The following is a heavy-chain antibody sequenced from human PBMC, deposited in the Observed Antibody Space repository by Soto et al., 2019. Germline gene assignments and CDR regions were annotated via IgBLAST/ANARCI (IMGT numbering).Heavy chain of an antibody. J-gene: IGHJ4*02. D-gene: IGHD4-17*01. CDR3: DRDFIPIRIYGDYYNYVYY. CDR2: INPSDGST. V-gene: IGHV1-46*03. CDR1: GYTFTSYY. Sequence: ASVKVSCKASGYTFTSYYMHWVRQAPGQGLEWMGIINPSDGSTSYAQKLQGRVTMTRDKSSSTVYMELSSLRSEDTAVYYCDRDFIPIRIYGDYYNYVYYWGQGTRVTVSS.